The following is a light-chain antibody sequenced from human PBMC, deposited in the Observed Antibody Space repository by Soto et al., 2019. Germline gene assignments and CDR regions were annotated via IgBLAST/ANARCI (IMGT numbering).Light chain of an antibody. V-gene: IGKV3-11*01. CDR1: QSVSSY. CDR3: QQRSKWPGALT. Sequence: IVLTQSPATLSLSPGERATLSCRASQSVSSYLAWYQQKPGQAPRLLIYDASNRATGIPARFSGSGSGTDFTLTISSLEPEDFAVYYCQQRSKWPGALTFGGGTKVEIK. CDR2: DAS. J-gene: IGKJ4*01.